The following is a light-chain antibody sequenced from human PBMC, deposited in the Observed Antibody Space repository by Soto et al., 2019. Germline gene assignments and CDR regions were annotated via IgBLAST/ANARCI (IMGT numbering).Light chain of an antibody. J-gene: IGKJ4*01. CDR1: QSVSSY. Sequence: EIVLTQSPATLYLSPGERATLSCRASQSVSSYLAWYQQKPGQAPRLLIYDASNRATGIPARFSGSGSGTDLTPNISRLEPEDFAVYDCQQRSNWPTKLTFVGGTKVEIK. V-gene: IGKV3-11*01. CDR2: DAS. CDR3: QQRSNWPTKLT.